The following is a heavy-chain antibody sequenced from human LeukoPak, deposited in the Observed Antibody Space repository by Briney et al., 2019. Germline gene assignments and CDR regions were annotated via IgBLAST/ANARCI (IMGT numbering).Heavy chain of an antibody. CDR3: ARGAYDSSGYYPYY. D-gene: IGHD3-22*01. CDR1: GFTFNSYW. V-gene: IGHV3-7*03. J-gene: IGHJ4*02. CDR2: IKQDGSEK. Sequence: GGSLRLSCAASGFTFNSYWMSWVRQAPGKGREWVANIKQDGSEKYYVDSVKGRFTISRDNAKNSLYLQMNSLRAEDTAVYYCARGAYDSSGYYPYYWGQGTLVTVSS.